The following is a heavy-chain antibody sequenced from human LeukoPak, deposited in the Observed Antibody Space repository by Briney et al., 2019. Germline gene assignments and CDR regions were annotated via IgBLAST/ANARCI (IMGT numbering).Heavy chain of an antibody. Sequence: SVKVSCKASGGTFSSYAISWVRQAPGQGLEWMGGIIPIFGTANYAQKFQGRVTITADESTSTAYMELGSLRSEDTAVYYCARDREFYYDSSGQLNTFDYWGQGTLVTVSS. CDR1: GGTFSSYA. CDR3: ARDREFYYDSSGQLNTFDY. D-gene: IGHD3-22*01. V-gene: IGHV1-69*13. CDR2: IIPIFGTA. J-gene: IGHJ4*02.